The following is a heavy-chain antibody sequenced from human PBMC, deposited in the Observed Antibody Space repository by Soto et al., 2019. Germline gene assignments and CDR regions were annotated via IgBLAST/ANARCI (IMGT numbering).Heavy chain of an antibody. CDR2: ISYDGSNK. Sequence: LARSTRSSAIGRYSRKWACQATNKGLEWVAVISYDGSNKYYADSVKGRFTISRDNSKTLYLQMNSLRAEDTAVYYCVRDKSPYSSDWENTEIDYLGQ. V-gene: IGHV3-30-3*01. D-gene: IGHD6-19*01. J-gene: IGHJ4*02. CDR3: VRDKSPYSSDWENTEIDY. CDR1: SSAIGRYS.